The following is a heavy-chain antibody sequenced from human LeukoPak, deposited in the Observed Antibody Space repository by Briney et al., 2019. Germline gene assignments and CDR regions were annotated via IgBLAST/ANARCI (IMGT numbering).Heavy chain of an antibody. CDR1: GFTFSSYG. CDR3: ARATASNWFDP. V-gene: IGHV3-30*03. J-gene: IGHJ5*02. CDR2: ISYDGSNK. D-gene: IGHD2-21*01. Sequence: GGSLRLSCAASGFTFSSYGMHWVRQAPGKGLEWVAVISYDGSNKYYADSVKGRFTISRDNSKNTLYLQMNSLRAEDTAVYYCARATASNWFDPWGQGTLVTVSS.